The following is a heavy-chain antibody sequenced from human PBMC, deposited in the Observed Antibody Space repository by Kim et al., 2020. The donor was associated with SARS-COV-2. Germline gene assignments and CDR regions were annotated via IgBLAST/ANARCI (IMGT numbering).Heavy chain of an antibody. D-gene: IGHD3-22*01. J-gene: IGHJ6*02. CDR3: AHRYYFDFPHSYNMDV. CDR2: IYWDDDK. CDR1: GFSLRTTGVG. V-gene: IGHV2-5*02. Sequence: SGPTLVKPTQTLTLTCTFSGFSLRTTGVGVGWIRQPPGKALEWLALIYWDDDKRYSPSLKSRITVTKDTSKNQVVLTMTNMDPVDTATYYCAHRYYFDFPHSYNMDVWGQGTTVTVSS.